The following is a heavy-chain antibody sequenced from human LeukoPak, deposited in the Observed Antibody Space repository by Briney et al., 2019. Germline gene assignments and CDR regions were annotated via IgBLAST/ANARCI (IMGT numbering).Heavy chain of an antibody. Sequence: GGSLRLSCAASGFAFSIYWMTWVRQAPGKGLQWVANIKPDGTEKNCVDSVKGRFTISRDNAKNSVYLQLNSLRVDDTALYYCARTPLTQLEPDYFDSWGQGTLVSVS. V-gene: IGHV3-7*01. CDR1: GFAFSIYW. D-gene: IGHD1-1*01. CDR3: ARTPLTQLEPDYFDS. J-gene: IGHJ4*02. CDR2: IKPDGTEK.